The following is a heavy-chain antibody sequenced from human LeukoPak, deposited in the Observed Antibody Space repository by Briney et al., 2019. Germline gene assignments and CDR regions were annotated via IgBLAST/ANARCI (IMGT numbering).Heavy chain of an antibody. V-gene: IGHV1-8*03. CDR3: ARRHYYYYMDV. Sequence: ASVKVSCKASGYTFTSYDINWVRQATGQGLEWMGWMNPNSGNTGYAQKFQGRVTITRNTFISTAYMELSSLRSEDTAVYYCARRHYYYYMDVWGKGTTVTVSS. J-gene: IGHJ6*03. CDR1: GYTFTSYD. CDR2: MNPNSGNT.